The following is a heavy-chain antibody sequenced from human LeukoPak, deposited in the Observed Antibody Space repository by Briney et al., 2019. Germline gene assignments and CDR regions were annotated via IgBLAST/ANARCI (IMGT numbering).Heavy chain of an antibody. CDR3: AREERSRYTPLLWVGELLFHFDY. D-gene: IGHD3-10*01. V-gene: IGHV3-66*02. J-gene: IGHJ4*02. CDR1: GFTVTNYY. CDR2: VYSGGDT. Sequence: GGSLGLSCAASGFTVTNYYMSWVRKAPGKGLEWVSVVYSGGDTYHADSVKGRFTISRDNSKNTLYLQMNSLRAEDTAVYYCAREERSRYTPLLWVGELLFHFDYWGQGTLVTVSS.